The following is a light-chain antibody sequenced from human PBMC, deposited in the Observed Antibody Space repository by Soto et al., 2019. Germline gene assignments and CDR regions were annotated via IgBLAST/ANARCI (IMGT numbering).Light chain of an antibody. CDR1: QGISRK. CDR3: QQYHTWTIT. Sequence: IVMTQSPATLSVAPGERVTFSCRASQGISRKVAWYQHKPGQAPRLLISGASTGATGIRARFSGSGSGTEFTLTISSLLYEDCAIYYCQQYHTWTITFGGGTKVEIK. J-gene: IGKJ4*01. CDR2: GAS. V-gene: IGKV3-15*01.